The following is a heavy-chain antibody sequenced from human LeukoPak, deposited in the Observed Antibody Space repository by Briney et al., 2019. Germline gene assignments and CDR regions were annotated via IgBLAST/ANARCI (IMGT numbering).Heavy chain of an antibody. D-gene: IGHD4-17*01. CDR2: INPNTGGT. CDR1: GYTFTGYY. CDR3: ARAGPSRDYGDAIDAFDI. Sequence: GASVKVSCKASGYTFTGYYIHWVRQAPGQGLEWMGWINPNTGGTNYAQRFQGRVTMTRDTPISTAYMELSRLRSDDTAVYYCARAGPSRDYGDAIDAFDIWGQGTMVTVSS. J-gene: IGHJ3*02. V-gene: IGHV1-2*02.